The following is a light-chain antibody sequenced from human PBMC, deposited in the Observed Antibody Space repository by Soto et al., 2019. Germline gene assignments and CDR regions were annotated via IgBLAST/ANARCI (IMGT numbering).Light chain of an antibody. J-gene: IGKJ1*01. Sequence: EIVMTQSPATLAVSPCERATLSFRASQSVSSNLAWYQQKPGQAPRLLIYGAASRATGIPDRCSGSGSGTDFTLTISRLEPEDFAVYYCQQYGSSPWTFGQGTKVDIK. V-gene: IGKV3-20*01. CDR2: GAA. CDR1: QSVSSN. CDR3: QQYGSSPWT.